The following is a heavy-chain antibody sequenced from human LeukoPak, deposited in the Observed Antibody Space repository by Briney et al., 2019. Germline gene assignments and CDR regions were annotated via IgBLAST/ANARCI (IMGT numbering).Heavy chain of an antibody. CDR2: INPNSGGT. D-gene: IGHD3-22*01. J-gene: IGHJ4*02. V-gene: IGHV1-2*02. CDR3: ARLFYDSSGQLWGFDY. Sequence: ASVKVSCKASGYTFTGYYMHWVRQAPGQGLEWMGWINPNSGGTNYAQKFQGRVTMTRDTSISTAYMELSRLRSDDTAVYYCARLFYDSSGQLWGFDYWGQGTLVTVSS. CDR1: GYTFTGYY.